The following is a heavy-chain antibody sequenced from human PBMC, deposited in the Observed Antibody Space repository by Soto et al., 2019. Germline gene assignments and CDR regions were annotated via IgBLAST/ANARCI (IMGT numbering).Heavy chain of an antibody. D-gene: IGHD6-19*01. J-gene: IGHJ4*02. CDR2: ISVYNGNT. CDR1: GYTFTSYG. CDR3: AGAPTYSSGLYGADY. V-gene: IGHV1-18*04. Sequence: QVQLVQSGAEVKKPRASVKVSCKASGYTFTSYGISWVRQAPGQGLEWMGWISVYNGNTNYAQKIQSIVTMPTDTSSSRAYMELGSLRSDDTGVYYCAGAPTYSSGLYGADYWGQGALVTVSS.